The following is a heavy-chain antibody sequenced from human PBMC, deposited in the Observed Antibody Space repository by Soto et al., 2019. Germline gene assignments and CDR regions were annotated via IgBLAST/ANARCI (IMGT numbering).Heavy chain of an antibody. V-gene: IGHV3-7*05. J-gene: IGHJ6*02. Sequence: GGSLRLSCAASGFTFSSYWMSWVRQAPGKGLEWVANIKQDGSEKYYVDSVKGRFTISRDNAKNSLYLQMNSLRAEDTAVYYCARDLIDSSSWEPYYYYGMDVWGQGTTVTVSS. CDR2: IKQDGSEK. D-gene: IGHD6-13*01. CDR3: ARDLIDSSSWEPYYYYGMDV. CDR1: GFTFSSYW.